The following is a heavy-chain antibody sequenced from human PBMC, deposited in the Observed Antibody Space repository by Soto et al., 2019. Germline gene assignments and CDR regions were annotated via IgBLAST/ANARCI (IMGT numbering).Heavy chain of an antibody. CDR1: GFTFDDHT. V-gene: IGHV3-9*01. CDR2: ISWKSGII. Sequence: DAQLVESGGGLVQPGKSLRISCVASGFTFDDHTMHWVRQAPGRGLEWVSCISWKSGIIGYADSVKGRFTISRDNAKNSLYLRMDSLRPADTAVYYCTEDTHSPSGYFEAFDVWGQGTEVTVCS. CDR3: TEDTHSPSGYFEAFDV. D-gene: IGHD3-3*01. J-gene: IGHJ3*01.